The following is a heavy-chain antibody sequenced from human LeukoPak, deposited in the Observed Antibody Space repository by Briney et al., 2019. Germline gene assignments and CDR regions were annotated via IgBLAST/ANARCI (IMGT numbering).Heavy chain of an antibody. D-gene: IGHD3-22*01. CDR2: LYPGVST. CDR1: GGPIYSYY. CDR3: AGLKFYDSTGYSPGHYMDV. J-gene: IGHJ6*03. V-gene: IGHV4-4*07. Sequence: SETLSLTCTVAGGPIYSYYWSWIRQTAGKGLEWIGRLYPGVSTNYNPSLKSRVTMPVDTSKNQFALKLSAVTAADTAVYYCAGLKFYDSTGYSPGHYMDVWGKGTTVTVSS.